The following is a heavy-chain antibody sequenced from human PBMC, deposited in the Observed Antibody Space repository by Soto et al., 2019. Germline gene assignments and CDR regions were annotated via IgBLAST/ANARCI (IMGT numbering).Heavy chain of an antibody. Sequence: SETLSLTCAVSGGSISSGGYSWSWIRQPPGKGLEWIGYMYHSGSTYYNPSLKSRVTISIDRSKNQFSLKLSSVTAADTAVYYCASSSLLWIYSSSWPGDFDYWGQGTLVTVSS. CDR1: GGSISSGGYS. J-gene: IGHJ4*02. CDR2: MYHSGST. CDR3: ASSSLLWIYSSSWPGDFDY. V-gene: IGHV4-30-2*01. D-gene: IGHD6-13*01.